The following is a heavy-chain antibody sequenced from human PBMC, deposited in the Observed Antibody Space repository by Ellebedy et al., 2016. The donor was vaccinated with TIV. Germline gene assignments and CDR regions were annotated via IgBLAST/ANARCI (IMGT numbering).Heavy chain of an antibody. CDR2: IKPHSGDT. CDR1: GYTFTGYY. J-gene: IGHJ4*02. V-gene: IGHV1-2*02. CDR3: VRDLTNYGSSSY. Sequence: AASVKVSCKASGYTFTGYYIHWVRQAPGQGLEWVAWIKPHSGDTAYAQNLQGRVTVTGDTSISTAYMELSRLISDDTAVYSCVRDLTNYGSSSYWGQGTLVTVSS. D-gene: IGHD3-22*01.